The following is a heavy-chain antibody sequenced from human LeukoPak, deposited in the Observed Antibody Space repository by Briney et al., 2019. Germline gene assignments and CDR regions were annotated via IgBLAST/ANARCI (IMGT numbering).Heavy chain of an antibody. Sequence: PSETLSLTCAVYGGSFSGYHWSWIRQPPGKGLEWIGEINHSGSTNYNPSLKSRVTISVDTSKNQFSLKLSSVTAADTAVYYCARVGADGSGFLFDYWGQGTLVTVSS. J-gene: IGHJ4*02. V-gene: IGHV4-34*01. CDR3: ARVGADGSGFLFDY. CDR1: GGSFSGYH. D-gene: IGHD3-10*01. CDR2: INHSGST.